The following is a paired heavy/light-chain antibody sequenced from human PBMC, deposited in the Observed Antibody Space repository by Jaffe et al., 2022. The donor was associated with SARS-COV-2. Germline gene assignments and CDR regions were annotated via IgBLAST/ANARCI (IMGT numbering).Heavy chain of an antibody. CDR3: ARDLPAEMYSHESTGDYVWEGFDY. CDR2: INTDTGNP. Sequence: QVQLVQSGSELKKPGASVKVSCKASGYNFSNYAMNWVRQAPGQGLQWMGWINTDTGNPTYVQGFTGRFVFSLDMSVSTAYLQISSLKTEDTAVYYCARDLPAEMYSHESTGDYVWEGFDYWGQGTLVTVSS. D-gene: IGHD3-16*01. J-gene: IGHJ4*02. V-gene: IGHV7-4-1*02. CDR1: GYNFSNYA.
Light chain of an antibody. CDR3: GTWDSSLSAVV. V-gene: IGLV1-51*01. J-gene: IGLJ2*01. CDR1: SSNIGTNF. CDR2: GNN. Sequence: QSVLTQPPSVSAAPGQRITISCSGSSSNIGTNFVSWYQQFPGTAPKLLISGNNERPSGIPDRFSGSKSGTSATLGITGLQTGDEADYYCGTWDSSLSAVVFGGGTKLTVL.